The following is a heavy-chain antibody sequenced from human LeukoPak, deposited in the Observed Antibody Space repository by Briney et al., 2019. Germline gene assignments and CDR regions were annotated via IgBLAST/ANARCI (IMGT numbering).Heavy chain of an antibody. CDR3: ARDLDSYSNTWYPYSSGWYLDY. V-gene: IGHV4-4*07. CDR2: IYTSGST. J-gene: IGHJ4*02. Sequence: KPSETLSLTCTVSGGSISSYYWSWIRQPAGKGLEWIGRIYTSGSTNYNPSLKSRVTMSVDTSKNQFSLKLSSVTAADTAVYYCARDLDSYSNTWYPYSSGWYLDYWGQGTLVTVSS. CDR1: GGSISSYY. D-gene: IGHD6-19*01.